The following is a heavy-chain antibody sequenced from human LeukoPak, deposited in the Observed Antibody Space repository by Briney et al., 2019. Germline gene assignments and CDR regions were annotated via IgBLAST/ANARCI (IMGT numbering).Heavy chain of an antibody. V-gene: IGHV1-2*02. CDR1: GYTFTGYY. CDR2: IIPNSGGT. CDR3: ARQKAAAGHFDY. D-gene: IGHD6-13*01. J-gene: IGHJ4*02. Sequence: ASVKVSCKASGYTFTGYYMHWVRQAPGQGLEWMGWIIPNSGGTNYAQKFQGRVTMTRDTSISSAYMDLSRLRSDDTAVYYCARQKAAAGHFDYWGQGTLVTVSS.